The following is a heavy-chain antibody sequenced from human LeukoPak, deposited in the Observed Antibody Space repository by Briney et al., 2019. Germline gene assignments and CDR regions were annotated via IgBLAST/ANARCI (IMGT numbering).Heavy chain of an antibody. V-gene: IGHV4-38-2*02. CDR3: ATLVSTRYYFDY. Sequence: SETLCLTCTVSDYSISSGYGYYWGWIRQPPGKGLEWIGNICHSGITYYNHFNSSLKSRVTISIDTSKNQFSLRLTSVTAADTAVYFCATLVSTRYYFDYWGQGTLVTVSS. CDR2: ICHSGIT. D-gene: IGHD5/OR15-5a*01. J-gene: IGHJ4*02. CDR1: DYSISSGYGYY.